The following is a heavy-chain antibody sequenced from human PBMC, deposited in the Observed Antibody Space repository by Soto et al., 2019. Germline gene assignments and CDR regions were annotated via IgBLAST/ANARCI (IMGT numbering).Heavy chain of an antibody. CDR1: RFAFSRHW. D-gene: IGHD1-26*01. CDR2: TAPDGYKT. Sequence: GVTLGLSCAASRFAFSRHWIHYVRHAPGKGLSLISQTAPDGYKTRRAYAVRGRFIISRDNAMNTVYREMNRLRDDDPAVYYCVRDQKWAYDYWGPGILVTVS. CDR3: VRDQKWAYDY. J-gene: IGHJ4*02. V-gene: IGHV3-74*01.